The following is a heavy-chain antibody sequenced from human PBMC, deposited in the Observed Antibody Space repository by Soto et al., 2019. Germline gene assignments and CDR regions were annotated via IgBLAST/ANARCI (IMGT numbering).Heavy chain of an antibody. CDR1: GFTFSSYS. CDR2: ISSSSSYI. D-gene: IGHD3-10*01. V-gene: IGHV3-21*01. J-gene: IGHJ6*02. CDR3: ARDMVRGVITPSGMDV. Sequence: EVQLVESGGGLVKPGGSPRLSCAASGFTFSSYSMNWVRQAPGKGLEWVSSISSSSSYIYYADSVKGRFTISRDNAKNSLYLQMNSLRAEDTAVYYCARDMVRGVITPSGMDVWGQGTTVTVSS.